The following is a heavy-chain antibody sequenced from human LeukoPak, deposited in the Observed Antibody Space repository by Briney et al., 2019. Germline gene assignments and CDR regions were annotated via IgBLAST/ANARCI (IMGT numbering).Heavy chain of an antibody. V-gene: IGHV1-18*01. Sequence: ASVKVSCKASGYTFTSYGISWVRQAPGQGLEWMGWISAYNGNTNYAQKLQGRVTMTTDTSTSTAYMELRSLRSDDTAVYYCARDPGLVVPAAVDDYWGQGTLVTVSS. D-gene: IGHD2-2*01. CDR2: ISAYNGNT. J-gene: IGHJ4*02. CDR1: GYTFTSYG. CDR3: ARDPGLVVPAAVDDY.